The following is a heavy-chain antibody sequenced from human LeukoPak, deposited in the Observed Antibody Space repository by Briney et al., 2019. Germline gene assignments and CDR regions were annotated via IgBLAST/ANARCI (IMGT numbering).Heavy chain of an antibody. CDR2: IIPIFGTA. Sequence: SVTVSCKASGGTFSSYAISWVRQAPGQGLEWMGRIIPIFGTANYAQKFQCRVTITTDESTSTAYMELSSLRSEDTAVYYCARARSGYLFDYWGQGTLVTVSS. D-gene: IGHD3-3*01. V-gene: IGHV1-69*05. J-gene: IGHJ4*02. CDR3: ARARSGYLFDY. CDR1: GGTFSSYA.